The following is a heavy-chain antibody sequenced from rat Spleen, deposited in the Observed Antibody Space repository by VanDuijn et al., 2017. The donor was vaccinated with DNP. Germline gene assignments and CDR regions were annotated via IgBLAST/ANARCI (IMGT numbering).Heavy chain of an antibody. CDR3: ARGPYNNYGFGFDY. J-gene: IGHJ2*01. Sequence: QVQLQESGPGLVQPSQTLSLTCTVSGFSLTSYGVSWVRQPPGKGLEWVAAISTGGGTYYNSALKSRLSISRDTSKSQVLLKMNRLQTEDTAMYFCARGPYNNYGFGFDYWGQGVMVTVSS. D-gene: IGHD1-10*01. V-gene: IGHV2S12*01. CDR2: ISTGGGT. CDR1: GFSLTSYG.